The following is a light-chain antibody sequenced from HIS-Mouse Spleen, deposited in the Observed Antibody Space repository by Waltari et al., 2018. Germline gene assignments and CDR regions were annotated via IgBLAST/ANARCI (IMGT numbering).Light chain of an antibody. CDR2: EGS. CDR1: SSDVGRYNL. Sequence: QSALTQPASVSGSPGQSNTISCTGTSSDVGRYNLVPWYQQHPGKAPKLMIYEGSKRPSGVSNRFSGSKSGNTASLTISGLQAEDEADYYCCSYAGSSTWVFGGGTKLTVL. CDR3: CSYAGSSTWV. V-gene: IGLV2-23*01. J-gene: IGLJ3*02.